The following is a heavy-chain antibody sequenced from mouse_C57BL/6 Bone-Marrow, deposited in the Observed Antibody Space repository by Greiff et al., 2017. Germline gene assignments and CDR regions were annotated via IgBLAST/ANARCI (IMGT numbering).Heavy chain of an antibody. Sequence: QVHVKQPGAELVKPGASVKLSCKASGYTFTSYWMHWVKQRPGQGLEWIGMIHPNSGSTKYNEKFKSKATLTVDKSSSTAYMQLSILTSEDSAVYYCVPWDLFADWGQGTLVTVSA. CDR3: VPWDLFAD. J-gene: IGHJ3*01. CDR2: IHPNSGST. D-gene: IGHD4-1*01. V-gene: IGHV1-64*01. CDR1: GYTFTSYW.